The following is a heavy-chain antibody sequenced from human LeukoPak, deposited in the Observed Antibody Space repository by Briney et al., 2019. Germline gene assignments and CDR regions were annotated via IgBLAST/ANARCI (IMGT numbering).Heavy chain of an antibody. J-gene: IGHJ3*02. D-gene: IGHD2-15*01. CDR1: GFTFSSYW. V-gene: IGHV3-7*01. Sequence: GGSLRLSCAASGFTFSSYWMSWVRQAPGKGLEWVANIKQDGSEKYYVDSVKGRFTISRDNAMNSLYLQMNSLRAEDTAVYYCARDRRGGAFDIWGQGTMVTVSS. CDR2: IKQDGSEK. CDR3: ARDRRGGAFDI.